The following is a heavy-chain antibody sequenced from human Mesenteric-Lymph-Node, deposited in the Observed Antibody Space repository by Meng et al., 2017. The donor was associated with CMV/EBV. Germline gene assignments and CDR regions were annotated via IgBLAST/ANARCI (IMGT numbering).Heavy chain of an antibody. CDR2: INHSGVP. CDR3: ARGSAIPVNNY. CDR1: GGSFSGYY. D-gene: IGHD6-25*01. V-gene: IGHV4-34*01. J-gene: IGHJ4*02. Sequence: QVQLQQWGAGLLKPSETLSLTCAVYGGSFSGYYWSWIRQPPGKGLEWIGEINHSGVPNYNTSLKSRVTISLDRSKNQFSLKLSSVTAEDTAVYYYARGSAIPVNNYWGQRTLVTVSS.